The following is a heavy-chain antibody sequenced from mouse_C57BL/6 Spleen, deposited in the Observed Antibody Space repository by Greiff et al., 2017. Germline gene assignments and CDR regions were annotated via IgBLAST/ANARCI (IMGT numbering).Heavy chain of an antibody. CDR2: IRLKSDNYAT. Sequence: EVHLVESGGGLVQPGGSMKLSCVASGFTFSNYWMNWVRQSPEQGLEWVAQIRLKSDNYATHYAESVKGRFTISRDDSISSVYLQMNNLRAEDTGIYYCTESQLGFAYWGQGTLVTVSA. J-gene: IGHJ3*01. CDR1: GFTFSNYW. D-gene: IGHD1-3*01. V-gene: IGHV6-3*01. CDR3: TESQLGFAY.